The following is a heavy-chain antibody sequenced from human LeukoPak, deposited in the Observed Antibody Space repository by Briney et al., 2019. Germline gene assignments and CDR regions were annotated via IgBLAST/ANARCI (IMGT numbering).Heavy chain of an antibody. CDR2: ITESGGST. CDR1: GFTFSSFA. J-gene: IGHJ4*02. Sequence: GGSLRLSCGASGFTFSSFAMSWVRQAPGKGLEWVSGITESGGSTIKADSVKGRFTISRYNSKDTLYLQMNFLKAEDTAIYYCVPDSKEIPPAMDYWGQGTLVTVSS. D-gene: IGHD2-2*01. CDR3: VPDSKEIPPAMDY. V-gene: IGHV3-23*01.